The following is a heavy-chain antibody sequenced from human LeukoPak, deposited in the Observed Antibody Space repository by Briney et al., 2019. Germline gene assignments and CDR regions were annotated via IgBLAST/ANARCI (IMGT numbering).Heavy chain of an antibody. D-gene: IGHD6-19*01. V-gene: IGHV1-18*01. CDR1: GYTFTSYG. Sequence: ASVKVSCKASGYTFTSYGISWVRQAPGQGLEWMGWISAYNGNTNYARKLQGRVTMTTDTSTSTAYMELRSLRSDAAAVYYCARSPKGSSGWYSGYFQHWGQGTLVTVSS. CDR2: ISAYNGNT. CDR3: ARSPKGSSGWYSGYFQH. J-gene: IGHJ1*01.